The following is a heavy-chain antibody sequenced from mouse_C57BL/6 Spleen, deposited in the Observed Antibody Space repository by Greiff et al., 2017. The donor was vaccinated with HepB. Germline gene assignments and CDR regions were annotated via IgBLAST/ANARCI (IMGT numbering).Heavy chain of an antibody. CDR3: ARWYGYDEAMDY. J-gene: IGHJ4*01. D-gene: IGHD2-2*01. CDR2: INPNNGGT. Sequence: VQLQQSGPELVKPGASVKISCKASGYTFTDYYMNWVKQSHGKSLEWIGDINPNNGGTSYNQKFKGKATLTVDKSSSTAYMELRSLTSEDSAVYYCARWYGYDEAMDYWGQGTSVTVSS. CDR1: GYTFTDYY. V-gene: IGHV1-26*01.